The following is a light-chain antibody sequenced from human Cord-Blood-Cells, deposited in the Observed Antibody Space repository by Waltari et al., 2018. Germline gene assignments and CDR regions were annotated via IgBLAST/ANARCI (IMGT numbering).Light chain of an antibody. J-gene: IGLJ2*01. Sequence: QSALTQPPSVSGSPGQSVTISCTGTSSDVGSYNRASWYQQPPGTAPKLMIYEVSNRPAWVPDRFSGAKPGNAASLTISGLQAEDEAVYYCSSYTSSSTLVFGGGTKLTVL. CDR2: EVS. CDR3: SSYTSSSTLV. CDR1: SSDVGSYNR. V-gene: IGLV2-18*02.